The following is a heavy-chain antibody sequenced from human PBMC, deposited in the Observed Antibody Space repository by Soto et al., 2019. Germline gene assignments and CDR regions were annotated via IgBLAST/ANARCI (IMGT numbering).Heavy chain of an antibody. J-gene: IGHJ6*01. CDR3: AKDPVRVAVAGTTGSYYYGMDV. Sequence: GGSLRLGCAASVIIFSYYGMHWVRQAPGKGLDLVEVISYDGSNKYYADSVKGRFTISRDNSKNTLYLQMNSLRIEDTAVYYCAKDPVRVAVAGTTGSYYYGMDVWGQGTTVTVSS. CDR1: VIIFSYYG. V-gene: IGHV3-30*18. D-gene: IGHD6-19*01. CDR2: ISYDGSNK.